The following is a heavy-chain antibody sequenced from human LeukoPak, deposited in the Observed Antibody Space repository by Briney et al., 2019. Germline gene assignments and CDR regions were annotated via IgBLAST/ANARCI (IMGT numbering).Heavy chain of an antibody. J-gene: IGHJ4*02. Sequence: SETLSLTCAVYGGSFSGYYWSWIRQPPGKGLEWIGEINHSGSTNYNPSLKSRVTISVDTSKNQFSLKLSSVTAADTAAYYCARAAAPPHSFDYWGQGTLVTVSS. CDR1: GGSFSGYY. CDR2: INHSGST. D-gene: IGHD6-13*01. CDR3: ARAAAPPHSFDY. V-gene: IGHV4-34*01.